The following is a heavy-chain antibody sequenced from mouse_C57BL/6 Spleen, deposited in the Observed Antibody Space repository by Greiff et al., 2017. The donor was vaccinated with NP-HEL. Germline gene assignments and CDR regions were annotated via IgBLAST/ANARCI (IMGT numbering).Heavy chain of an antibody. J-gene: IGHJ4*01. Sequence: QVQLQQSGAELARPGASVKLSCKASGYTFTSYGISWVKQRTGQGLEWIGEIYPRSGNTYYNEKFKGKATLTADKSSSTAYMELRSLTSEDSAVYFCAREGIYYDYDKGYAMDYWGQGTSVTVSS. CDR2: IYPRSGNT. D-gene: IGHD2-4*01. V-gene: IGHV1-81*01. CDR3: AREGIYYDYDKGYAMDY. CDR1: GYTFTSYG.